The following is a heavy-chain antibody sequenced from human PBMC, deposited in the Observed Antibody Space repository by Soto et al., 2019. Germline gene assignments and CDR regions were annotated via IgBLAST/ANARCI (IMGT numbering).Heavy chain of an antibody. CDR1: GFTFTRYS. V-gene: IGHV3-21*06. CDR2: ISSTTNYI. CDR3: ARESEDLTSNFDY. J-gene: IGHJ4*02. Sequence: PGGSLRLSCAASGFTFTRYSMNWVRQAPGKGLEWASSISSTTNYIYYGDSMKGRFTISRDNGKNSLYLEMHSLRAEDTAVYYCARESEDLTSNFDYWGQGTLVTVS.